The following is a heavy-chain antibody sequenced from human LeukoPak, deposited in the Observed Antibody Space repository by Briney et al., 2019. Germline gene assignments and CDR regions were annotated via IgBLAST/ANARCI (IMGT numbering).Heavy chain of an antibody. CDR3: ARGVYGSPFDY. D-gene: IGHD3-16*01. CDR1: GGSFSGYY. V-gene: IGHV4-34*01. CDR2: INHSGST. Sequence: KPSETLSLTCAVYGGSFSGYYRSWIRQPPGKGLEWIGEINHSGSTNYNPSLKSRVTISVDTSKNQFSLKLGSVTAADTAVYYCARGVYGSPFDYWGQGTLVTVSS. J-gene: IGHJ4*02.